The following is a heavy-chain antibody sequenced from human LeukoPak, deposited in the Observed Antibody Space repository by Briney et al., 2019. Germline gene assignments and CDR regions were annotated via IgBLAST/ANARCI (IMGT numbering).Heavy chain of an antibody. J-gene: IGHJ6*02. Sequence: GGSLRLSCAASGFTFSSYAMSWVRQAPGKGLEWVSSISGSGTRTYYADSVKGRFTISRDNSKNTLFLQMNSLRAEDTAVYYCAKNLYCGGGSCYPSALGMDVWGQGTTVTVSS. CDR1: GFTFSSYA. V-gene: IGHV3-23*01. D-gene: IGHD2-15*01. CDR2: ISGSGTRT. CDR3: AKNLYCGGGSCYPSALGMDV.